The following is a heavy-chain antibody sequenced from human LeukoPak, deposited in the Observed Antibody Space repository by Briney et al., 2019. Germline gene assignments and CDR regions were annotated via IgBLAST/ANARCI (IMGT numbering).Heavy chain of an antibody. D-gene: IGHD2-2*01. CDR2: INPNSGGT. CDR3: ARVILEYQPYDAFDI. CDR1: GYTFTSYD. Sequence: GASVKVSCKASGYTFTSYDINWVRQATGQGLEWMGWINPNSGGTNYAQKFQGRVTMTRDTSISTAYMELSRLRSDDTAVYYCARVILEYQPYDAFDIWGQGTMVTVSS. J-gene: IGHJ3*02. V-gene: IGHV1-2*02.